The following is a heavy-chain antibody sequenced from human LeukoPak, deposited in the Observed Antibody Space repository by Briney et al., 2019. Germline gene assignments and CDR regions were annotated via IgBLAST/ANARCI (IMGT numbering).Heavy chain of an antibody. CDR3: VKGRELLRGFYYYYYMDV. J-gene: IGHJ6*03. CDR1: GYSISSGYY. CDR2: IYHSGST. V-gene: IGHV4-38-2*02. D-gene: IGHD1-26*01. Sequence: SETLSLTCTVSGYSISSGYYWGWIRQPPGKGLEWIGSIYHSGSTYYNPSLKSRVTISVDTSKNQFSLKVTSVTAADTAVYYCVKGRELLRGFYYYYYMDVWGKGTTVTISS.